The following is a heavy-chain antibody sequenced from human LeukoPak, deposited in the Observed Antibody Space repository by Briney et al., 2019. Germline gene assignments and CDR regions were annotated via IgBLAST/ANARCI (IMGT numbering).Heavy chain of an antibody. D-gene: IGHD4-11*01. V-gene: IGHV4-39*07. CDR1: GGSISSYY. CDR3: AREWQYQFDS. J-gene: IGHJ4*02. Sequence: PSETLSLTCSVSGGSISSYYWAWIRQPPGEGLEWIGSVYHSGITYYTPSLKSRVSISVDTSKNQFSLKVTSVTAADTAVYYCAREWQYQFDSWGQGSLVTVSS. CDR2: VYHSGIT.